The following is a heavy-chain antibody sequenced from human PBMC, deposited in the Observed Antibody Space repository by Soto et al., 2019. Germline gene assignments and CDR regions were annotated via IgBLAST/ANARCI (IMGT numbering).Heavy chain of an antibody. CDR2: INAGNGNT. CDR1: GYTFTSYA. CDR3: ARGRGYCSPCHYYEMDV. Sequence: GASVKVSCKASGYTFTSYAMHWVRQAPGQRLEWMGWINAGNGNTKYSQKFQGRVTITRDTSASTAYMELSSLRSEDTAVYYCARGRGYCSPCHYYEMDVWGQGTTVTVSS. V-gene: IGHV1-3*01. J-gene: IGHJ6*02. D-gene: IGHD2-15*01.